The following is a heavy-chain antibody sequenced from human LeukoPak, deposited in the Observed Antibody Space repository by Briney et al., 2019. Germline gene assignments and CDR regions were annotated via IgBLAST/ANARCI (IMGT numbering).Heavy chain of an antibody. J-gene: IGHJ6*02. D-gene: IGHD3-10*01. V-gene: IGHV3-30*02. CDR2: IRYDGSNK. Sequence: GGSLRFSCAASGFTFSSYGMHWVRQAPGKGLEWVAFIRYDGSNKYYADSVKGRFTISRDNSKNTLYLQMNSLRAEDTAVYYCAKAPSITMVRGVISYYYGMDVWGQGTTVTVSS. CDR1: GFTFSSYG. CDR3: AKAPSITMVRGVISYYYGMDV.